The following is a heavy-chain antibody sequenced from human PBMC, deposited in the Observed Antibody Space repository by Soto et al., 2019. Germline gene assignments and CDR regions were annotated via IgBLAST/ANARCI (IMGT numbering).Heavy chain of an antibody. D-gene: IGHD6-19*01. CDR1: GFTFSSYA. V-gene: IGHV3-30-3*01. CDR3: ARDQTLIAVAGTGEPPVPFDY. J-gene: IGHJ4*02. Sequence: QVQLVESGGGVVQPGRSLRLSCAASGFTFSSYAMHWVRQAPGKGLEWVAVISYDESNKYYADSVKGRFTISRDNSKNTLYLQMNSLRAEDTAVYYCARDQTLIAVAGTGEPPVPFDYWGQGTLVTVSS. CDR2: ISYDESNK.